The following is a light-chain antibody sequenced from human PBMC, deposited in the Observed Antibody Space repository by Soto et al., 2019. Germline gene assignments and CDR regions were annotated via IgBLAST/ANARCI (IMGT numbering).Light chain of an antibody. CDR1: QGISSS. V-gene: IGKV1-5*03. Sequence: IRMTQSPSTLSASIGDRVTITCRASQGISSSLAWYQQKPGKAPKLLIYKTSTLESGVPSRFSGSGSGTEFTLTINYLQPDDSATYYCQQFTEYPVTFGQGTRLEIK. CDR3: QQFTEYPVT. J-gene: IGKJ5*01. CDR2: KTS.